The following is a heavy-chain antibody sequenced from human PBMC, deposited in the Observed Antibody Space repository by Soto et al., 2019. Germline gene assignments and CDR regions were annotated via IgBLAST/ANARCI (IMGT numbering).Heavy chain of an antibody. V-gene: IGHV4-34*01. CDR1: GGSFSGYY. CDR3: ARVLIAAAGFYYYYYYMDV. Sequence: SETLSLTCAVYGGSFSGYYWSWIRQPPGKGLEWIGEINHSGSTNYNPSLKSRVTISVDTSKNQFSLKLSSVTAADTAVYYCARVLIAAAGFYYYYYYMDVWGKGTTVTVSS. D-gene: IGHD6-13*01. CDR2: INHSGST. J-gene: IGHJ6*03.